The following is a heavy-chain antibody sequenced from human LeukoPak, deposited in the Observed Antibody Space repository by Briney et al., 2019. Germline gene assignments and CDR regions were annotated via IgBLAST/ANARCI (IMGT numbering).Heavy chain of an antibody. D-gene: IGHD6-13*01. CDR1: GFTFSSYV. Sequence: PGGSLRLSCAASGFTFSSYVLHWVRQAPGKGLEWVAVIWYDGSNKYYADSVKGRFTISRDNSKNTLYLQMNSLRAEDTAVYYCASIHSSSWSDDAFDIWGQGTMVTVSS. CDR3: ASIHSSSWSDDAFDI. J-gene: IGHJ3*02. V-gene: IGHV3-33*01. CDR2: IWYDGSNK.